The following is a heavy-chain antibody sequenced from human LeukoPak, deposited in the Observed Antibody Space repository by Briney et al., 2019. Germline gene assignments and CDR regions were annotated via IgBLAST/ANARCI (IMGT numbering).Heavy chain of an antibody. D-gene: IGHD6-13*01. CDR2: IYTSGST. V-gene: IGHV4-4*07. Sequence: SETLSLTCTVSGGSISSYYWSWIRQPAGKGLEWIGRIYTSGSTNYNPSLKSRVTMSVDTPKNQFSLKLSSVTAADTAVYYCARGPRIAAASYWYFDLWGRGTLVTVSS. CDR1: GGSISSYY. CDR3: ARGPRIAAASYWYFDL. J-gene: IGHJ2*01.